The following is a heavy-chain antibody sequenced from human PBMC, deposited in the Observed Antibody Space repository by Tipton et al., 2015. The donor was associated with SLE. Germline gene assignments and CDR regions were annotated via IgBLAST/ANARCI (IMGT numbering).Heavy chain of an antibody. Sequence: TLSLTCTVSGGSISSYYWNWLRQPPGKGLEWIGYIHTSGSTNYNPSLKSRVTMSVDTSKNQFSLSVNSVTAADTAVYYCARSMLTTKRVFDYWGQGTLVTVSS. CDR1: GGSISSYY. V-gene: IGHV4-59*13. CDR2: IHTSGST. D-gene: IGHD3-16*01. CDR3: ARSMLTTKRVFDY. J-gene: IGHJ4*02.